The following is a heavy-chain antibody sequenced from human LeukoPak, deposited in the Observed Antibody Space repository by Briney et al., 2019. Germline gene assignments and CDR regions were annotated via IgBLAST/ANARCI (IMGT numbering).Heavy chain of an antibody. J-gene: IGHJ6*04. V-gene: IGHV4-61*01. D-gene: IGHD4-17*01. CDR1: GGSVSSGSYY. CDR3: ARDNYGDYYYYGMDV. Sequence: SGTLSLTCTVSGGSVSSGSYYWSWIRQPPGKGLEWIGYIYYSGSTNYNPSLKSRVTISVDTSKNQFSLKLSSVTAADTAVYYCARDNYGDYYYYGMDVWGKGTTVTVSS. CDR2: IYYSGST.